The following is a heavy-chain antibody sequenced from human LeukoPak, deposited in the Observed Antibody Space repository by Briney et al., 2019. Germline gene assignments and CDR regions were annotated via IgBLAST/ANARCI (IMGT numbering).Heavy chain of an antibody. J-gene: IGHJ5*02. D-gene: IGHD3-10*01. V-gene: IGHV4-59*08. CDR2: IYYSGST. CDR1: GGSISSYY. CDR3: ASGHYYGSGSYFGWFDP. Sequence: SETLSLTCTVSGGSISSYYWSWIRQPPGKGLEWIEYIYYSGSTNYNPSLKSRVTISVDTSKNQFSLKLSSVTAADTAVYYCASGHYYGSGSYFGWFDPWGQGTLVTVSS.